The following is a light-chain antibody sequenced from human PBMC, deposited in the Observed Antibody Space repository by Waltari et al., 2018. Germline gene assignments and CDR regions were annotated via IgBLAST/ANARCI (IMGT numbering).Light chain of an antibody. CDR2: GAS. Sequence: EILLTQSPGTLSLSPGERATLSCRASQSVSTTLAWYKQKPGQPPRLLIYGASSRATGIPDRFSGSGSGTDFSLTISRLEPEDFAVYYCQHYVRLPATFGQGTKVEIK. V-gene: IGKV3-20*01. CDR3: QHYVRLPAT. CDR1: QSVSTT. J-gene: IGKJ1*01.